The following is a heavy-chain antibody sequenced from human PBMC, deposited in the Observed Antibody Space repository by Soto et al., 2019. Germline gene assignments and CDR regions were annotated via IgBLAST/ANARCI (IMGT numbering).Heavy chain of an antibody. V-gene: IGHV1-2*04. Sequence: ASVKVSCKASGYTFTGYYMHWVRQAPGQGLEWMGWISPNSGGTNYAQKFQGWVTMTRDTSISTAYMELSRLRSDDTAVYYCARGFHYDILTGYYRSAPAFDIWGQGTMVTVSS. CDR1: GYTFTGYY. CDR2: ISPNSGGT. D-gene: IGHD3-9*01. CDR3: ARGFHYDILTGYYRSAPAFDI. J-gene: IGHJ3*02.